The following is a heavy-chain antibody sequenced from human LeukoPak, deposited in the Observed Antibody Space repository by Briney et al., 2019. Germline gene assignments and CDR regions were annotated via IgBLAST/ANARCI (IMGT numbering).Heavy chain of an antibody. J-gene: IGHJ4*02. V-gene: IGHV1-18*01. D-gene: IGHD2-8*02. CDR2: ISAYNGNT. CDR3: ARVRLVAYYFDY. CDR1: GYTFTSYG. Sequence: ASVKVSCKATGYTFTSYGISWVRQAPGQGLEWMGWISAYNGNTNYAQKLQGRVTMTTDTSTSTAYMELRSLRSDDTAVYYCARVRLVAYYFDYWGQGTLVTVSS.